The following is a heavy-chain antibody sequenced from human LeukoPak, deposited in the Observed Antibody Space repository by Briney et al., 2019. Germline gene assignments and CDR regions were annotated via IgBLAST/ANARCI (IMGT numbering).Heavy chain of an antibody. V-gene: IGHV4-31*03. Sequence: SETLSLTCTVSGGSISSGGYYWSWIRQHPGKGLEWIGYIYYSGSTYYNPSLKSRVTISVGTSKNQFSLKLSSVTAADTAVYYCARGGGYCTNNVCPPWFDPWGQGALVTVSS. CDR1: GGSISSGGYY. D-gene: IGHD2-8*01. CDR2: IYYSGST. J-gene: IGHJ5*02. CDR3: ARGGGYCTNNVCPPWFDP.